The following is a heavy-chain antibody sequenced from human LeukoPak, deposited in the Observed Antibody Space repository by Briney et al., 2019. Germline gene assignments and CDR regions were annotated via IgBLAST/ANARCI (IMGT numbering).Heavy chain of an antibody. V-gene: IGHV3-48*03. D-gene: IGHD3-10*01. CDR3: ARDPGGAGGPFVY. CDR1: GFTFRSYE. Sequence: GGSLRLSCVASGFTFRSYEMNWVRQAPGKGLEWVSYISRSGTTIYYADSVKGRFTISRDSSKNSLYLQMNSLRAEDTAVYFCARDPGGAGGPFVYWGQGTLVTVSS. J-gene: IGHJ4*02. CDR2: ISRSGTTI.